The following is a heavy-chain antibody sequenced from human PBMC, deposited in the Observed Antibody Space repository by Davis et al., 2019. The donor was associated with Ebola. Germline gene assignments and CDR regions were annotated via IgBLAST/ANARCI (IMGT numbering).Heavy chain of an antibody. Sequence: PSETLSLTCTVSGGSISSSSYYWGWIRQPPGKGLEWIGSIYYSGSTYYNPSLKSRITISVDTSKNQFSLQLNSVTPEDTAVYYCARSEPGGRFDYWGQGTLVTVSS. D-gene: IGHD3-16*01. CDR3: ARSEPGGRFDY. J-gene: IGHJ4*02. CDR1: GGSISSSSYY. CDR2: IYYSGST. V-gene: IGHV4-39*07.